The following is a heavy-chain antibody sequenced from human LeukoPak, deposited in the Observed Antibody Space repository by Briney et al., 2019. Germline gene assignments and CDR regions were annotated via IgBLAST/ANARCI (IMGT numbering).Heavy chain of an antibody. CDR2: INHSGST. D-gene: IGHD5-24*01. CDR1: GGSFSGYY. CDR3: ARGKRWLQPTYFDY. Sequence: PSETLSLTCAVYGGSFSGYYWSWIRQPPGKGLEWIGEINHSGSTNYNPSLKSRVTISVDTSKNQFSLKLSSVTAADTAVYYCARGKRWLQPTYFDYRGQGTLVTVSS. J-gene: IGHJ4*02. V-gene: IGHV4-34*01.